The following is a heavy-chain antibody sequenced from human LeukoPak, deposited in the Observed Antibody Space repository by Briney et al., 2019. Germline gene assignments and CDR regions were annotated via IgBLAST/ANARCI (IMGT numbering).Heavy chain of an antibody. D-gene: IGHD3-10*01. CDR3: AKDIAHAEYYGSGSYIYYYGMDV. V-gene: IGHV3-43*01. CDR2: ISWDGGST. Sequence: GGSLRLSCAASGFTFDDYTMHWVRHAPGKGLEWVSLISWDGGSTYYADSVKGRFTISRDNSKNSLYLQMNSLRTEDTALYYCAKDIAHAEYYGSGSYIYYYGMDVWGQGTTVTVSS. CDR1: GFTFDDYT. J-gene: IGHJ6*02.